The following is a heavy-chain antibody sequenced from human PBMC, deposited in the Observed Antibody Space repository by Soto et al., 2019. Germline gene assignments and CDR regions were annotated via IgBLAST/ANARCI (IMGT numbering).Heavy chain of an antibody. CDR2: ISAYNGNT. CDR1: GYTFTSYG. D-gene: IGHD3-10*01. V-gene: IGHV1-18*01. Sequence: ASVKVSCKASGYTFTSYGISWVRQAPGQGLEWMGWISAYNGNTNYAQKLQGRVTMTTNTSTSTAYMELSSLRSEDTAVYYCASFGGTMVRGVIVYYYGMDVRGQGTTVTVSS. CDR3: ASFGGTMVRGVIVYYYGMDV. J-gene: IGHJ6*02.